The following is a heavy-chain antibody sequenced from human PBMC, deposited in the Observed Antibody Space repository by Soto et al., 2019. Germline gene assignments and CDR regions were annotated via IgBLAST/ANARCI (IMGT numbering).Heavy chain of an antibody. CDR3: ARDSSYYGSGRGVLDY. V-gene: IGHV3-66*01. J-gene: IGHJ4*02. CDR1: GLTVSTNY. D-gene: IGHD3-10*01. CDR2: IYSDGST. Sequence: EVQLVGSGGGLVRPGGSLRLSCAVSGLTVSTNYMSWVRQAPGKGLESVSIIYSDGSTYYADSVKGRFTTSRDRARNTLYLQMDNLRADDTAVYHCARDSSYYGSGRGVLDYWGPGTLVAVSS.